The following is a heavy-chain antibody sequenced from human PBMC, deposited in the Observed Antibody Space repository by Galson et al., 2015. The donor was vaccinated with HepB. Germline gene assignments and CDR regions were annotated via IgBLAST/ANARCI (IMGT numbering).Heavy chain of an antibody. CDR2: IFYNGNT. D-gene: IGHD3-10*01. CDR3: ARHDVGSQPVLIFDS. Sequence: LRLSCAASGISFSSHSMNWVRQAPGKGLEWIGSIFYNGNTHYKSSLKSRVTMSVDTSKNQFSLKLRSVTAADTAVYYCARHDVGSQPVLIFDSWGQGTLVIVSS. CDR1: GISFSSHS. J-gene: IGHJ4*02. V-gene: IGHV4-39*01.